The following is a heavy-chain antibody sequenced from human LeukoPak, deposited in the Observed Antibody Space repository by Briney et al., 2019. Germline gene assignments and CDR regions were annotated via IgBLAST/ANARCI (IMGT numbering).Heavy chain of an antibody. D-gene: IGHD4-17*01. CDR2: IYYSGST. CDR3: ARTYGDAFDV. J-gene: IGHJ3*01. V-gene: IGHV4-59*13. Sequence: SETLSLTCTVSGGSISSYYWSWIRQPPGKGLEWIGYIYYSGSTNYNPSLKSRVTISVDTSKNQFSLKLSSVTASDTAVYYCARTYGDAFDVWGQGTMVTVS. CDR1: GGSISSYY.